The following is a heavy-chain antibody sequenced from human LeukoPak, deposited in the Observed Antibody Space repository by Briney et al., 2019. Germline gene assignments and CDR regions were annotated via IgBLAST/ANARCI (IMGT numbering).Heavy chain of an antibody. CDR1: GFTFSSNA. V-gene: IGHV3-23*01. D-gene: IGHD3-10*01. J-gene: IGHJ4*02. Sequence: PGGSLRLSCAASGFTFSSNAMSWVRQAPGKGLEWVSSISGNGGTTWYADSVKGRFTISRDSSKNTLYLQLNSLRAEDTAVYYCAKSGQFDYWGQGTLVTVSP. CDR2: ISGNGGTT. CDR3: AKSGQFDY.